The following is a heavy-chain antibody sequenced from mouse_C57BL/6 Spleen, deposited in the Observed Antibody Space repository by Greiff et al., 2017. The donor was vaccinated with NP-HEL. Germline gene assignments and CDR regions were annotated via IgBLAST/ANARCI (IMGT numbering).Heavy chain of an antibody. V-gene: IGHV1-20*01. D-gene: IGHD2-2*01. CDR2: INPYNGDT. CDR3: ARDGIYYGYDDGDYYAMDY. Sequence: EVKLQQSGPELVKPGDSVKISCKASGHSFTGYFMNWVMQSHGKSLEWIGRINPYNGDTFYNQKFKGKATLTVDKSSSTAHMELRSLTSEDSAVYYCARDGIYYGYDDGDYYAMDYWGQGTSVTVSS. J-gene: IGHJ4*01. CDR1: GHSFTGYF.